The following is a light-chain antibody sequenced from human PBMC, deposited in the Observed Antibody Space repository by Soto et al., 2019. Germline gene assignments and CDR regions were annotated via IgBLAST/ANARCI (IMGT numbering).Light chain of an antibody. CDR2: AAS. J-gene: IGKJ1*01. V-gene: IGKV1-17*01. CDR3: LQHNSYPRT. CDR1: QGIRND. Sequence: DIQMTQSPSSLSASVGDRVTITCRASQGIRNDLDWYQQKPGKAPKRLIYAASSLQSGVPSRFSGSGSGTEFTLTISSLQPEDFTTYYCLQHNSYPRTFGQGTKVEIK.